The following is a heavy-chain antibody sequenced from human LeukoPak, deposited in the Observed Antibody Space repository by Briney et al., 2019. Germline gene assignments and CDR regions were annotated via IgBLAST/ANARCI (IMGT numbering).Heavy chain of an antibody. CDR2: IKQDGSET. Sequence: GGSLRLSCVASGFTFSSYWMIWVRQAPGKGLEWVASIKQDGSETSYVDSVKGRFTISRDNSKNMLYLEINSMRAEDTAVYYCASDNGRGFDYWGQGTLVTVSS. CDR3: ASDNGRGFDY. V-gene: IGHV3-7*04. J-gene: IGHJ4*02. CDR1: GFTFSSYW.